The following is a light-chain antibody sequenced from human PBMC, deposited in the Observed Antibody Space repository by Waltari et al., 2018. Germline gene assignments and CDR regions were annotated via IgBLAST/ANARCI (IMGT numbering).Light chain of an antibody. CDR3: QQYNDWPRT. CDR2: GSS. J-gene: IGKJ1*01. V-gene: IGKV3-15*01. CDR1: QSVSRN. Sequence: EIVITQSPATLSVSPGERATLSCRASQSVSRNLAWYQQKPGQAPRLLIYGSSTRATGIPARFSGSGSGTEFTLTISGLQSEDSAVYYCQQYNDWPRTFGLGTRVEIE.